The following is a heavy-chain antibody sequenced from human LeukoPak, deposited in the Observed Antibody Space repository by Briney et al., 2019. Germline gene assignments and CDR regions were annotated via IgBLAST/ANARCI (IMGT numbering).Heavy chain of an antibody. CDR2: ISYDGSNK. V-gene: IGHV3-30*03. J-gene: IGHJ6*02. CDR3: ARGGLEWLPNGMDV. D-gene: IGHD3-3*01. CDR1: GFTFSSYS. Sequence: GGSLRLSCAASGFTFSSYSMNWVRQAPGKGLEWVAVISYDGSNKYYADSVKGRFTISRDNSKNTLYLQMNSLRAEDTAVYYCARGGLEWLPNGMDVWGQGTTVTVSS.